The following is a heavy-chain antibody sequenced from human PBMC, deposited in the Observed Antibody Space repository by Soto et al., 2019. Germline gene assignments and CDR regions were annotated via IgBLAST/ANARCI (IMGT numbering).Heavy chain of an antibody. CDR2: IYYSGST. CDR1: GGSISSSSYY. D-gene: IGHD3-22*01. Sequence: PSETLSLTCTVSGGSISSSSYYWAWIRQPPGKGLEWIGTIYYSGSTYYNPSLKSRVTISVDTSKSQFSLKLSSVTAADTAVYYCASLLYYDSSGFYHSFDYWGQGTLVNVSS. V-gene: IGHV4-39*01. J-gene: IGHJ4*02. CDR3: ASLLYYDSSGFYHSFDY.